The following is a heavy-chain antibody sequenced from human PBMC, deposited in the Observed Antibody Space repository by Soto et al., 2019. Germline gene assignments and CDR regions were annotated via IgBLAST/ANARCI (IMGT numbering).Heavy chain of an antibody. J-gene: IGHJ6*02. Sequence: SRTLSLTCAISGDSVSSNSAAWNLIRQSPSRGLEWLGRTYYRSKWYNDYAVSVKSRITINPDTSKNQFSLQLNSVTPEDTAVYYCARDNDIVVVPAAIGYGMDIWGQGTTVTV. CDR3: ARDNDIVVVPAAIGYGMDI. D-gene: IGHD2-2*01. CDR2: TYYRSKWYN. V-gene: IGHV6-1*01. CDR1: GDSVSSNSAA.